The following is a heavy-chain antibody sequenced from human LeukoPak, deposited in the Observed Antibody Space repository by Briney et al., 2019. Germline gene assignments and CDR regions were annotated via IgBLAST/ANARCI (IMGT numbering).Heavy chain of an antibody. CDR2: IYSGDST. CDR3: VGRPYYYYGMDV. J-gene: IGHJ6*02. CDR1: GFTVNSNS. V-gene: IGHV3-53*01. Sequence: GGSLRLSCAASGFTVNSNSMSWVRQATGKGLECVAAIYSGDSTYYPDSVKGRFSISRDNSKNTLYLQMSSLRAEDMAIYYCVGRPYYYYGMDVWGQGTTVTVSS.